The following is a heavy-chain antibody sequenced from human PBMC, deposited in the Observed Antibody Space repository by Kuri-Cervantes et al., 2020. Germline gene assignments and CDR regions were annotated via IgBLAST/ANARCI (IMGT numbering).Heavy chain of an antibody. CDR1: GAPFGAYY. Sequence: SQTLSLTCAVSGAPFGAYYWSWIRQPPGKGLEWIGEINHSGSTNYNPSLKSRVTISVDTSKNQFSLKLSSVTAADTAVYYCARRGAYFDYWGQGTLVTVSS. D-gene: IGHD1-26*01. J-gene: IGHJ4*02. CDR3: ARRGAYFDY. V-gene: IGHV4-34*01. CDR2: INHSGST.